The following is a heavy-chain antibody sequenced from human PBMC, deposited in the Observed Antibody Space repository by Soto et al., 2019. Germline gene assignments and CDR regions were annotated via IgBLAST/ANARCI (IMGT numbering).Heavy chain of an antibody. D-gene: IGHD1-26*01. V-gene: IGHV3-30*03. Sequence: QGQLVGSGGGVVQSGRSLRLSCAASGFTLSTYGMHWVRQAPGKGLEWVALISFDEKDKFYADSVKGRFTISRDNSKNTLYLQMNSLSTEDTGVYFCARNPYSGNYYMGDYLDSWGHGTPVTVCS. J-gene: IGHJ4*01. CDR3: ARNPYSGNYYMGDYLDS. CDR1: GFTLSTYG. CDR2: ISFDEKDK.